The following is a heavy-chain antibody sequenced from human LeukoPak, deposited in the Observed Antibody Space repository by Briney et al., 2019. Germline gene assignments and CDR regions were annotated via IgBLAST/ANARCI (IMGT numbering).Heavy chain of an antibody. V-gene: IGHV3-23*01. CDR3: AKRHSDYFFDY. D-gene: IGHD4-11*01. CDR2: TTQSGESS. Sequence: QPGGSLRLSCVASGFTFSNKAMSWVREAPGMGLEWVTSTTQSGESSGYADSVKGRFTISRDDSKNTLYLQMSSLRAEDTAVYYCAKRHSDYFFDYWGQGTLVTVSS. J-gene: IGHJ4*02. CDR1: GFTFSNKA.